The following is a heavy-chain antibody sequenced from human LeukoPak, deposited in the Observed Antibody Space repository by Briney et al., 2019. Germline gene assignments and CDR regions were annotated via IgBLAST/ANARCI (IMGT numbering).Heavy chain of an antibody. CDR2: ISGSGGST. CDR3: ALMHGDYAYAFDI. Sequence: GGSLRLSRAASGFTFSSYAMSWVRQAPGKGLEWVSAISGSGGSTYYADSVKGRFTISRDNSKNTLYLQMNSLRAEDTAVYYCALMHGDYAYAFDIWGQGTMVTVSS. CDR1: GFTFSSYA. V-gene: IGHV3-23*01. J-gene: IGHJ3*02. D-gene: IGHD4-17*01.